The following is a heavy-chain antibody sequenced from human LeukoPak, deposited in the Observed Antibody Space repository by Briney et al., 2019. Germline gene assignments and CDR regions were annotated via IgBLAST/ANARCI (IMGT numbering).Heavy chain of an antibody. CDR1: GGSISSSSYY. Sequence: SETLSLTCTVSGGSISSSSYYWGWIRQPPGKGLEWIGSIYYSGSTYYNPSLKSRVTISVDTSKNQFSLKLSSVTAADTAVYYCASSIYVWGSYRPLNWFDPWGQGTLVTVSS. D-gene: IGHD3-16*02. V-gene: IGHV4-39*07. CDR3: ASSIYVWGSYRPLNWFDP. J-gene: IGHJ5*02. CDR2: IYYSGST.